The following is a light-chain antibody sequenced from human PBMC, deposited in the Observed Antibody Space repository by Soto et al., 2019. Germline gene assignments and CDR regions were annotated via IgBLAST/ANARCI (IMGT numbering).Light chain of an antibody. V-gene: IGLV2-14*01. CDR1: SSDVGGYNY. CDR2: EVS. CDR3: SSYISTSTLI. J-gene: IGLJ1*01. Sequence: QSALTQPASVSGSPGQSITISCTGTSSDVGGYNYVSWYQQHPGKAPKLMIYEVSNRPSGVSNRFSGSKFGNTASLTISGLQAEDEADYYCSSYISTSTLIFGIGTKVTVL.